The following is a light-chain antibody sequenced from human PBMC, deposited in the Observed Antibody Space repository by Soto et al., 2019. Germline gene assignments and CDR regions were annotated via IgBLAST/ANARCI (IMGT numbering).Light chain of an antibody. CDR3: QQYFKTPRT. Sequence: PGARATLSCRASQTVAYTSLAWYQQRPGQAPRLLIYGTSTRATGTPDRFIGSGSGTAFTLTISRLEPEDFAVYYCQQYFKTPRTFGQGTKVE. CDR2: GTS. V-gene: IGKV3-20*01. CDR1: QTVAYTS. J-gene: IGKJ1*01.